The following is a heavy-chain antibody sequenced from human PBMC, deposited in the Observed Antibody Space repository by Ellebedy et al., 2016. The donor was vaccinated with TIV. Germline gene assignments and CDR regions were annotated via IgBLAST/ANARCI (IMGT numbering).Heavy chain of an antibody. Sequence: LSLTCVTSGFTLYSHDVTWVRPAPGTGLESVSRLSGGGDSTYYADSVKGRFTVYSDKSKNMLYLQMNSLRVEDTAVYYCAKVNWFGESRKTRDYWGQGTLVTVSS. J-gene: IGHJ4*02. CDR1: GFTLYSHD. D-gene: IGHD3-10*01. CDR2: LSGGGDST. CDR3: AKVNWFGESRKTRDY. V-gene: IGHV3-23*01.